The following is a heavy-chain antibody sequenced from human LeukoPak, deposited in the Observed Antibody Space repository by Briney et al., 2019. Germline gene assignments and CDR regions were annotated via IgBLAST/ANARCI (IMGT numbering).Heavy chain of an antibody. D-gene: IGHD3-22*01. CDR1: GGSISSYS. CDR3: ARAPYDSGGYYDYYFDY. CDR2: IYYSGST. J-gene: IGHJ4*02. V-gene: IGHV4-59*08. Sequence: PSETLSLTCSVSGGSISSYSWSWIRQPPGKGLEWIGYIYYSGSTNYNPSLKSRVTISVDTSKNQFSLKLSSVTAADTAVYYCARAPYDSGGYYDYYFDYWGQGTLVTVSS.